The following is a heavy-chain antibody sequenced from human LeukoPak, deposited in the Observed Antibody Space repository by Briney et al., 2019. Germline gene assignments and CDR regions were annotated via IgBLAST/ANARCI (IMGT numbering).Heavy chain of an antibody. CDR3: ARDQVRGVIRFYGMDV. Sequence: PSETLSLTCNVSGGSVSSYFWSWIRQPPGKGLEWIGYIYYSGSTNYNPSLKSRVTISVDTSKNQFSLKLSSVTAADTAVYYCARDQVRGVIRFYGMDVWGQGTTVTVSS. V-gene: IGHV4-59*02. J-gene: IGHJ6*02. CDR1: GGSVSSYF. D-gene: IGHD3-10*01. CDR2: IYYSGST.